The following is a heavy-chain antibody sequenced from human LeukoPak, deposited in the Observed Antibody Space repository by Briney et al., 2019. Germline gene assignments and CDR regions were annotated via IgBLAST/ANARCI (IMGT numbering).Heavy chain of an antibody. CDR2: IYYSGST. CDR1: GGSIRNYY. J-gene: IGHJ4*02. CDR3: ARLLPTNAAGTSNFDY. D-gene: IGHD6-13*01. Sequence: SETLSLTCTVSGGSIRNYYWSWIRQPPGKGLEWIGYIYYSGSTNYNPSLKSRLTISVDTSKNQFSLKLSSVTAADTAVYYCARLLPTNAAGTSNFDYWGQGTLVTVSS. V-gene: IGHV4-59*08.